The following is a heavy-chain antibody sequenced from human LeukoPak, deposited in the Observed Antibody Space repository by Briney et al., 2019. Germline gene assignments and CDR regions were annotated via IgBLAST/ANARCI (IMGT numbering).Heavy chain of an antibody. CDR3: ARDSYWLGGSIGAFDI. D-gene: IGHD3-10*01. CDR2: ISGSDGST. V-gene: IGHV3-23*01. CDR1: GFTFSTYA. J-gene: IGHJ3*02. Sequence: PGGSLRLSCAASGFTFSTYAMSWVRQAPGKGLEWVSGISGSDGSTYYADSVKGRFTISRDNSKNTLYLQMNSLRAEDTAIYYCARDSYWLGGSIGAFDIWGQGTMVTVSS.